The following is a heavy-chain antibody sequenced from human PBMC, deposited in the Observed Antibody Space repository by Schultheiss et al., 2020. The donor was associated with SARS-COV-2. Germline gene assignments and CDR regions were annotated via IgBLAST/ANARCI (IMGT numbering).Heavy chain of an antibody. Sequence: SETLSLTCTVSGDSVSSGSYYWSWVRQSPGKGLEWIGDIFHSETANYNPSLKSRVTFSLDKSENRLSLNLTSVTAADTAVYYCVGRPLRWSRDYWGQGTLVTVSS. J-gene: IGHJ4*02. CDR3: VGRPLRWSRDY. V-gene: IGHV4-61*01. CDR1: GDSVSSGSYY. D-gene: IGHD6-6*01. CDR2: IFHSETA.